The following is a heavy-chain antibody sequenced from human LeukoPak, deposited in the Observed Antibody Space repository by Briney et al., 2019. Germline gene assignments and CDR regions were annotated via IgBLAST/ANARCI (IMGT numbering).Heavy chain of an antibody. CDR3: ARSVAVAGKVRDWYFDL. CDR2: INAGNGDT. Sequence: ASVKVSCKASGYTFSTYAIHWVRQAPGQRLEWMGWINAGNGDTKYSQSFQGRVTITSDTSASTAYMELSSLTSEDSAVYYCARSVAVAGKVRDWYFDLWGRGTLVTVSS. D-gene: IGHD6-19*01. V-gene: IGHV1-3*01. J-gene: IGHJ2*01. CDR1: GYTFSTYA.